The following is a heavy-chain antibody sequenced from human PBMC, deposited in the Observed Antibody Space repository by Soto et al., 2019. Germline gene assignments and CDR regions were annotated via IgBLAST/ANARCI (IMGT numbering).Heavy chain of an antibody. Sequence: QVQLQESGPGLVQPSGTLSLTCTVSGGSISSDHFWTWIRQSPGKGLEWIGEIHRSGVTNYNPSLKSPVTLSMDQSKNQLPLRLNSVTAADTAVFYCARTPQDSSMSRPFEYWGQGRIVTVSS. J-gene: IGHJ4*02. V-gene: IGHV4-4*02. CDR3: ARTPQDSSMSRPFEY. CDR1: GGSISSDHF. D-gene: IGHD2-15*01. CDR2: IHRSGVT.